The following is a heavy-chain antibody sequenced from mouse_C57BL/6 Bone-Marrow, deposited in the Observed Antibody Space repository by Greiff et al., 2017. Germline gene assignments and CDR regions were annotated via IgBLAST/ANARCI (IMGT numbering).Heavy chain of an antibody. V-gene: IGHV1-76*01. D-gene: IGHD2-4*01. J-gene: IGHJ4*01. CDR1: GYTFTDYY. CDR2: IYPGSGNT. CDR3: ARKRGDYEDYYAMDY. Sequence: QVQLQQSGAELVRPGASVKLSCKASGYTFTDYYINWVKQRPGQGLEWIARIYPGSGNTYYNEKFKGKATLTAEKSSSTAYMQLSSLTSEDSAVYFCARKRGDYEDYYAMDYWGQGTSVTVSS.